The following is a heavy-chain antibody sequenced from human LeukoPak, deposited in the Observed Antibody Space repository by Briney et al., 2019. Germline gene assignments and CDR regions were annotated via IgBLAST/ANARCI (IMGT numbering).Heavy chain of an antibody. V-gene: IGHV4-4*07. Sequence: SETLSLTCTVSGGSISSYYWSWIRQPAGKGLEWIGRIYTSGSTNYNPSLKSRVTMSVDTSKNQFSLKLSSVTAADTAVYYCATLSSWYYYYYNMDVWGKGTTVTVSS. CDR2: IYTSGST. J-gene: IGHJ6*03. D-gene: IGHD6-13*01. CDR1: GGSISSYY. CDR3: ATLSSWYYYYYNMDV.